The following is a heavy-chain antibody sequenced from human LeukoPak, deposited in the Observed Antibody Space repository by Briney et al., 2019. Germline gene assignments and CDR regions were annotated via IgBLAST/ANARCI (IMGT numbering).Heavy chain of an antibody. J-gene: IGHJ4*02. CDR1: RFTFKDYG. CDR3: ARRIEMATIGFDH. V-gene: IGHV3-20*04. CDR2: INRNGDSL. Sequence: GGSLRLSCAASRFTFKDYGMTWIRQAPGKGLEWVSGINRNGDSLGYADSVKGRFTISRNNAKNSLYLQMDNLRAEDTAFYYCARRIEMATIGFDHWGQGALVTVSS. D-gene: IGHD5-24*01.